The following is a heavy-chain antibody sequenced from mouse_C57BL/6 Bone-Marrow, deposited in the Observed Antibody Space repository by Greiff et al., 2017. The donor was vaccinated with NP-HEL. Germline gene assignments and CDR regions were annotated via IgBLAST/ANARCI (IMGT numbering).Heavy chain of an antibody. CDR1: GYSFTGYY. J-gene: IGHJ2*01. D-gene: IGHD1-1*01. CDR3: ARDGSSPLGY. CDR2: INPSTGGT. Sequence: VQLQQSGPELVKPGASVKISCKASGYSFTGYYMHWVKQSSEKSLEWIGEINPSTGGTSYNQKFKGKATLTVDKSSSTAYMQLKSLTSEDSAVYYCARDGSSPLGYWGQGTTLTVSS. V-gene: IGHV1-43*01.